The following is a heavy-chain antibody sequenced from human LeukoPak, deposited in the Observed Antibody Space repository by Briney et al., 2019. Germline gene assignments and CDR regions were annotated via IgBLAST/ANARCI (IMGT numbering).Heavy chain of an antibody. D-gene: IGHD3-22*01. V-gene: IGHV1-69*13. CDR2: IIPIFGTA. J-gene: IGHJ4*02. Sequence: GASVKVSCKASGYTFTSYAMNWVRQAPGQGLEWMGGIIPIFGTANYAQKFQGRATITADESTRTAYMELSSLRSEDTAVYYCARDINYYDSSGYEQFDYWGQGTLVTVSS. CDR3: ARDINYYDSSGYEQFDY. CDR1: GYTFTSYA.